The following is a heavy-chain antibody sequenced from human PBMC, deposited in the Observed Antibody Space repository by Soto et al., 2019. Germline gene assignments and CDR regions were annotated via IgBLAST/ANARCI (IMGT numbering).Heavy chain of an antibody. J-gene: IGHJ6*02. D-gene: IGHD6-19*01. CDR3: ARMYNSGFYRPAGDYFLYCMDV. V-gene: IGHV4-4*07. CDR1: GDSISDYY. CDR2: FYYSGNT. Sequence: PSETLSLTCTVSGDSISDYYWSWIRQPAGKGLEWIGRFYYSGNTKSNPSLKSRVTMSADTSKNQFSLSLRSVTAADSAIYYCARMYNSGFYRPAGDYFLYCMDVWGQGTTVTVSS.